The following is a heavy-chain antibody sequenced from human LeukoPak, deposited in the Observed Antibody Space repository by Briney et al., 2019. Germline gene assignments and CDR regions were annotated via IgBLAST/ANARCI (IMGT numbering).Heavy chain of an antibody. CDR1: GFSFSRFT. CDR2: ISYDGSDK. J-gene: IGHJ6*03. V-gene: IGHV3-30*04. Sequence: PGGSLRLSCAASGFSFSRFTMHWVRQAPGKGLEWVAVISYDGSDKYYADSVKGRFTISRDNSKNTLYLQMNSLRAEDTAVYYCAKDLSDYEQDYYMDVWGKGTTVTISS. CDR3: AKDLSDYEQDYYMDV. D-gene: IGHD3-22*01.